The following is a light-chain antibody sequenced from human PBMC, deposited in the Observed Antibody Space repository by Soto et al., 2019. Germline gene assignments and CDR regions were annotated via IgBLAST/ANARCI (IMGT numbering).Light chain of an antibody. CDR3: QSYDSSLTGSV. V-gene: IGLV1-40*01. CDR2: GNT. CDR1: SSNIGPGFD. J-gene: IGLJ1*01. Sequence: QSVLTQPPSVSGAPGQTVAISCTGTSSNIGPGFDVHWYQQVPGTAPKLVLHGNTIRPSGVPDRFSGSRSGSSASLVITGLRAEDEADYYCQSYDSSLTGSVFGTGTKVTVL.